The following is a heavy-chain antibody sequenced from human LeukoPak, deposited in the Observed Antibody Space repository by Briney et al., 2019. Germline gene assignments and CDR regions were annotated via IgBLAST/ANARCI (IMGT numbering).Heavy chain of an antibody. CDR1: GGSISSYY. J-gene: IGHJ4*02. CDR2: IYYSGST. CDR3: ARRVVDSSGWEYFDY. Sequence: SSETLSLTCTVSGGSISSYYWSWIRQPPGKGLEWIGYIYYSGSTNYNPSLKSRVTISVDTSKNQFSLKLSSVTAADTAVYYCARRVVDSSGWEYFDYWGQGTLVTVSS. D-gene: IGHD6-19*01. V-gene: IGHV4-59*01.